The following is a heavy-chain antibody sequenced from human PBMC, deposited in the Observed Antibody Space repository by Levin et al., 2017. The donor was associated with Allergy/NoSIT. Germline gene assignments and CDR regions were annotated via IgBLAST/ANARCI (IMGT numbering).Heavy chain of an antibody. Sequence: SETLSLTCTVSGGSISSSSYYWGWIRLPPGKGLEWIGSIYYSGSTYYNPSLKSRVTISVDTSKNQFSLKLSSVTAADTAVYYCARDDLPYSSGWSARPKGWFDPWGQGTLVTVSS. CDR1: GGSISSSSYY. D-gene: IGHD6-19*01. CDR3: ARDDLPYSSGWSARPKGWFDP. V-gene: IGHV4-39*07. CDR2: IYYSGST. J-gene: IGHJ5*02.